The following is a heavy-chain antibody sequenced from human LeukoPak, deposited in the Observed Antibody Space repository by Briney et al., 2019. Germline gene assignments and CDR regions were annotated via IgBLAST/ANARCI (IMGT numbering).Heavy chain of an antibody. CDR2: IYSDGSSP. Sequence: GGSLRLSCAASGFTFSSYWMHWVRQAPGKGLVWVSRIYSDGSSPTYADSVKGRFTISRDNAKNTLYLQMNSLRAEDTAVYYCARVFDISGGGPGHWCQGTLVTVSS. J-gene: IGHJ4*02. CDR3: ARVFDISGGGPGH. D-gene: IGHD2-15*01. CDR1: GFTFSSYW. V-gene: IGHV3-74*01.